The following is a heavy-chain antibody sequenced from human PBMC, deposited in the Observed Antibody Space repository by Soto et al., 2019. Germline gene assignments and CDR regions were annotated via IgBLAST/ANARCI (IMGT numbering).Heavy chain of an antibody. Sequence: SETLSLTCTGSGGSITSYYWSWIRQPPGQGLEWVGYIFYSGITNYNPSLKSRVTISVGTSKNQFSLKLSSVTAADTAVYYCARGGAPYNWFDPWGQGTLVTVSS. CDR1: GGSITSYY. CDR2: IFYSGIT. J-gene: IGHJ5*02. V-gene: IGHV4-59*01. D-gene: IGHD3-16*01. CDR3: ARGGAPYNWFDP.